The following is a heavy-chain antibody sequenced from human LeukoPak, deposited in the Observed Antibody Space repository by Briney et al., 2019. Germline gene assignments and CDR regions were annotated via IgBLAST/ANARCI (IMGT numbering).Heavy chain of an antibody. Sequence: PGGALRLSCEASEFTFSNYVMAWVRQAPGKGLEWVSSISSSSNYIYYVDSVKGRFTISRDNAKNSLYQQMNSLRAEDTAVYYCARGDYYDSSGYDRWGQGTLVTVSS. D-gene: IGHD3-22*01. J-gene: IGHJ4*02. V-gene: IGHV3-21*01. CDR2: ISSSSNYI. CDR3: ARGDYYDSSGYDR. CDR1: EFTFSNYV.